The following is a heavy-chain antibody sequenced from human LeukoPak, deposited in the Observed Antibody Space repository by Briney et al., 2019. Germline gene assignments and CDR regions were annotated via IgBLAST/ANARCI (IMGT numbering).Heavy chain of an antibody. J-gene: IGHJ4*02. D-gene: IGHD3-22*01. V-gene: IGHV3-11*06. CDR3: ARALYYDSSIDY. Sequence: GGSLRLSCAASGFTFSDYYMSWIRQAPGKGLEWVSYISSSSSYTNYADSVKGRFIISRDNAKNSLYLQMNSLRAEDTAVYYCARALYYDSSIDYWGQGTLVTVSS. CDR2: ISSSSSYT. CDR1: GFTFSDYY.